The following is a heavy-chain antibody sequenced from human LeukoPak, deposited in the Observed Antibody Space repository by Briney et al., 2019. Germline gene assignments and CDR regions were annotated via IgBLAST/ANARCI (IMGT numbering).Heavy chain of an antibody. CDR2: ISGSGGST. Sequence: GGSLRLSCAASGFTFSSYAMSWVRQAPGKGLEWVSAISGSGGSTYYADSVKGRFTISRDNPKNTLYLQMNSLRAEDTAVYYCAKNFMVRGVSPFDYWGQGTLVTVSS. CDR3: AKNFMVRGVSPFDY. J-gene: IGHJ4*02. CDR1: GFTFSSYA. D-gene: IGHD3-10*01. V-gene: IGHV3-23*01.